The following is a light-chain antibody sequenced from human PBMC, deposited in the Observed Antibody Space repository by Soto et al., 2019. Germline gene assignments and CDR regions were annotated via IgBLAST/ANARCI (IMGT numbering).Light chain of an antibody. V-gene: IGLV1-44*01. J-gene: IGLJ3*02. CDR2: SSD. Sequence: QSVLTQPPSASGTPGQRVTISCSGSSSNIGRNTVKWYRQLPGTAPKLLIGSSDQRPSGVPDRFSGSQSGTSASLAISGLQPEDEADYICAAWDDSLNAWAFGGGTKLTVL. CDR1: SSNIGRNT. CDR3: AAWDDSLNAWA.